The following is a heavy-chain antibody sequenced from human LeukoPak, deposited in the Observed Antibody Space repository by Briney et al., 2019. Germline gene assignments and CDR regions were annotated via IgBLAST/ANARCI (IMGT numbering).Heavy chain of an antibody. Sequence: GGSLRLSCAASRFTLSSSGMHWVRQAPGKGLEWVAFQWYDVSTKYYADSVKGRFTISRDSSKNTLYLQMNSLRAEDTAIYYCARSVRIAANVWGQGTLVTVSS. V-gene: IGHV3-33*01. CDR3: ARSVRIAANV. CDR1: RFTLSSSG. D-gene: IGHD6-13*01. CDR2: QWYDVSTK. J-gene: IGHJ4*02.